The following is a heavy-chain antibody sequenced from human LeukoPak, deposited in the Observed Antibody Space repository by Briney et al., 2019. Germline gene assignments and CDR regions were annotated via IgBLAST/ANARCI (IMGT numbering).Heavy chain of an antibody. Sequence: WASVKVSCKASGYTFTDYYMHWVQQAPGKGLEWMGRVDPEDGETIYAEKFQGRVTITADTSTDTAYMELSSLRSEDTAVYYCATLAPPDAFDIWGQGTMVTVSS. J-gene: IGHJ3*02. CDR1: GYTFTDYY. V-gene: IGHV1-69-2*01. CDR2: VDPEDGET. CDR3: ATLAPPDAFDI.